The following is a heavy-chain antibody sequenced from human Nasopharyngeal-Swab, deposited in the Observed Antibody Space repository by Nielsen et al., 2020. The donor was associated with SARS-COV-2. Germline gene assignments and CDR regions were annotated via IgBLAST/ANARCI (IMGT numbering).Heavy chain of an antibody. Sequence: GESLKISCAASGFTFSSYAMSWVRQAPGKGLEWVSAITPSGDSTYYADSVKGRFTISRDNSKNTLFLQMNSLRADDTAVYYCARGVNPPPDYWGQGTLVIVSS. J-gene: IGHJ4*02. CDR3: ARGVNPPPDY. CDR1: GFTFSSYA. D-gene: IGHD1-14*01. V-gene: IGHV3-23*01. CDR2: ITPSGDST.